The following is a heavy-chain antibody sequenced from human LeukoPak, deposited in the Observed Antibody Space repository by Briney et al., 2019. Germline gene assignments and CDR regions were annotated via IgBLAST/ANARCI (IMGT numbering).Heavy chain of an antibody. CDR3: ARGESIGYYDYVWGSYRYTLGFDY. Sequence: ASVKVSCKASGYTFTSYAMHWVRQAPGQRLEWMGWINAGNGNTKYSQKFQGRVTITRDTSASTAYMELSSLRSEDTAVYYCARGESIGYYDYVWGSYRYTLGFDYWAREPWSPSPQ. V-gene: IGHV1-3*01. J-gene: IGHJ4*02. D-gene: IGHD3-16*02. CDR1: GYTFTSYA. CDR2: INAGNGNT.